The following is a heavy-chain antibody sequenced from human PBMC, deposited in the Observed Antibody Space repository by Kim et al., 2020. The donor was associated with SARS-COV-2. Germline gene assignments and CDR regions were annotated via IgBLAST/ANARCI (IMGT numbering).Heavy chain of an antibody. CDR2: INPNGGST. Sequence: ASVKVSCKASGYPFTNNYIHWVRQAPGQGPEWIGRINPNGGSTIYAQNFQGRVALTRDTSTRTAFLELTSLRSEDTAIYYCVRGGTSSNSDSGKGGQGTLVTVSS. CDR3: VRGGTSSNSDSGK. J-gene: IGHJ1*01. CDR1: GYPFTNNY. V-gene: IGHV1-46*01. D-gene: IGHD3-16*01.